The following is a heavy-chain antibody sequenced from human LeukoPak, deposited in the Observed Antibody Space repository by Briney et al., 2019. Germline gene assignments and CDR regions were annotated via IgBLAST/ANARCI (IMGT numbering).Heavy chain of an antibody. CDR1: GFTFSSYG. J-gene: IGHJ6*03. Sequence: SGGSLRLSCAASGFTFSSYGMHWVRQAPGKGLEWVAFIRYGGSNKYYADSVKGRFTISRDNSKNTLYLQMNSLRAEDTAVYYCAKDQGYSYIVDYYYMDVWGKGTTVTVSS. V-gene: IGHV3-30*02. CDR2: IRYGGSNK. D-gene: IGHD5-18*01. CDR3: AKDQGYSYIVDYYYMDV.